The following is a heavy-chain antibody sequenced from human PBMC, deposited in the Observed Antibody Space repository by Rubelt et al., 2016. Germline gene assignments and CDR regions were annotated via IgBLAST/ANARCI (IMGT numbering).Heavy chain of an antibody. J-gene: IGHJ4*02. CDR2: INAGLGYT. CDR1: GYTFTMYV. CDR3: ARGGYSGNFYAYNDY. Sequence: GASVKVSCKASGYTFTMYVIHWVRQAPGQSLEWMALINAGLGYTKYSQEFQGRGTITRDTSASTAYMELSSLRSEDTALYYCARGGYSGNFYAYNDYWGQGTLVTVSS. D-gene: IGHD1-26*01. V-gene: IGHV1-3*01.